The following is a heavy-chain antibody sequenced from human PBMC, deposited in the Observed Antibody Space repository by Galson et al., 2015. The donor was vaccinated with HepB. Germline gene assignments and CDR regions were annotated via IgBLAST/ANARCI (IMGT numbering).Heavy chain of an antibody. CDR1: GFTFSSYA. CDR2: ISYDGSNK. CDR3: ARDFVGLRGFYFDY. V-gene: IGHV3-30-3*01. D-gene: IGHD3-16*01. J-gene: IGHJ4*02. Sequence: SLRLSCAASGFTFSSYAMHWVRQAPGKGLEWVAVISYDGSNKYYADSVKGRFTISKDNSKNTLYPQMNSLRAEDTAVYYCARDFVGLRGFYFDYWGQGTLVTVSS.